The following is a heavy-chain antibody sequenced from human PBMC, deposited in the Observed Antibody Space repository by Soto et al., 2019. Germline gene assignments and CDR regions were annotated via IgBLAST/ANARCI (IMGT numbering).Heavy chain of an antibody. Sequence: SETLSLTCAVSGGSISSGGYSWSWIRQPPGKGLEWIGYIYHSGSTYYNPSLKSRVTISVDRSKNQFSLKLSSVTAADTAVYYCARGQVVAAQHWGQGSLVTVSS. CDR1: GGSISSGGYS. CDR2: IYHSGST. D-gene: IGHD2-15*01. V-gene: IGHV4-30-2*01. CDR3: ARGQVVAAQH. J-gene: IGHJ4*02.